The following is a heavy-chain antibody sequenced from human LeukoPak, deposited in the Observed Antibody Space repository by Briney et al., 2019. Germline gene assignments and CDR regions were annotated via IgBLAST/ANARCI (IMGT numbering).Heavy chain of an antibody. V-gene: IGHV4-34*01. CDR1: GGSFSGFY. J-gene: IGHJ4*02. D-gene: IGHD1-26*01. Sequence: SETLSLTCAVYGGSFSGFYWTWIRQPPGKGLEWIGEINHSGSTNYNPSLKSRLSISVDTSKNQFSLKLTSVTAADTAVYYCARDRGSGNYDYWGQGTLVTVSS. CDR2: INHSGST. CDR3: ARDRGSGNYDY.